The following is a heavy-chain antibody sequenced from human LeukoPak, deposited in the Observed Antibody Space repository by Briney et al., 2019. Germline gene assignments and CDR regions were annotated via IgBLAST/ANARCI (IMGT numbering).Heavy chain of an antibody. J-gene: IGHJ4*02. CDR3: ASTVVAGSIYYFDY. CDR1: GGSISSHF. D-gene: IGHD6-19*01. Sequence: PSETLSLTCTVSGGSISSHFWSWIRQPPGKGLEWIGYVYHSGNTFYNPSLQSRVNISIDSSKNQFSLKLTSVTAADTALYFCASTVVAGSIYYFDYWGQGTLVAVSS. CDR2: VYHSGNT. V-gene: IGHV4-59*08.